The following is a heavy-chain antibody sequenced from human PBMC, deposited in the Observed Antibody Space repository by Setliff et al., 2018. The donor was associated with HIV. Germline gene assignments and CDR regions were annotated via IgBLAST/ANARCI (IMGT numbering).Heavy chain of an antibody. D-gene: IGHD6-25*01. V-gene: IGHV3-30*02. Sequence: PGGSLRLSCAASGFTFSSYGMHWVRQAPGKGLEWVTFIRYDGSKEYYADSVKGRFTISRENSKNTLYLQMNSLRPEDTAVYYCAKPLESLAAAGLGGAFDIWGQGTMVTVSS. CDR3: AKPLESLAAAGLGGAFDI. J-gene: IGHJ3*02. CDR2: IRYDGSKE. CDR1: GFTFSSYG.